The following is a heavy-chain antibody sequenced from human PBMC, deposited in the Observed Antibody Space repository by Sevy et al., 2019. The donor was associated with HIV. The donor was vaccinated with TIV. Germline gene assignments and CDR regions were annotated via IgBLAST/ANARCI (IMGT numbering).Heavy chain of an antibody. CDR2: ISWDDDK. J-gene: IGHJ4*02. CDR3: SHSPYYSGSDDKYYSDY. D-gene: IGHD3-10*01. Sequence: SGPTLVNPTQTLTLTCTFSGFSLSTSAEGVGWIRQPPGKALEWLAVISWDDDKRYSPSLKSRLTLTKDTSKNQVVLIMTKMDPEDTATYYCSHSPYYSGSDDKYYSDYWGQGTLVTVSS. V-gene: IGHV2-5*02. CDR1: GFSLSTSAEG.